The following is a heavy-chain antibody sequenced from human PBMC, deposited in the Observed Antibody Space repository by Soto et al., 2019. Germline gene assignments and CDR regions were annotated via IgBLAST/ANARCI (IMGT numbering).Heavy chain of an antibody. CDR3: AKRQRGDGFGVDF. V-gene: IGHV3-33*06. CDR1: GFTFSSYG. D-gene: IGHD3-10*01. CDR2: IWYDGSNK. J-gene: IGHJ4*02. Sequence: QVQLVESGGGVVQPGRSLRLSCAASGFTFSSYGMHWVRQAPGKGLEWVAVIWYDGSNKYYADSVKGRFTISRDNSKNTLYQQMNSLRAEDTAVYYCAKRQRGDGFGVDFWGRGTLVTVSS.